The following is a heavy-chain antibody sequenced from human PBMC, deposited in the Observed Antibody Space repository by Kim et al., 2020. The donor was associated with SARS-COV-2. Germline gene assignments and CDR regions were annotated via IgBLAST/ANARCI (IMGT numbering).Heavy chain of an antibody. D-gene: IGHD6-6*01. J-gene: IGHJ3*02. V-gene: IGHV4-39*07. CDR3: ARDVPHDAFDI. Sequence: SSSPSLKSRVPISVDTSKNPFSLKLSPVTATDTAVYYCARDVPHDAFDIWGQGTMVTVSS.